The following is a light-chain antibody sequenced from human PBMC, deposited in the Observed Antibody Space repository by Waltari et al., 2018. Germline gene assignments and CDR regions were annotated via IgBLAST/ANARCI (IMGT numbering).Light chain of an antibody. J-gene: IGLJ3*02. V-gene: IGLV1-44*01. CDR3: AAGDDSLNGWV. CDR2: SNN. CDR1: SSNIGSNT. Sequence: QSVLTQPPSASGTPGQRVTISCSGSSSNIGSNTVNWYQQLPGTAPKLLIYSNNPRASGVPDRFSGSKSGTSASLAISGLQSEDEADYYCAAGDDSLNGWVFGGGTKLTVL.